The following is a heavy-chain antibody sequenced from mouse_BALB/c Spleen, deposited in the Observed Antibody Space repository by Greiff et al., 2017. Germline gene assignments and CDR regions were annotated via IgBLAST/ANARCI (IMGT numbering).Heavy chain of an antibody. D-gene: IGHD1-1*01. CDR2: IDPANGNT. CDR3: ASGSSYWYFDV. V-gene: IGHV14-3*02. J-gene: IGHJ1*01. Sequence: EVQGVESGAELVKPGASVKLSCTASGFNIKDTYMHWVKQRPEQGLEWIGRIDPANGNTKYDPKFQGKATITADTSSNTAYLQLSSLTSEDTAVYYCASGSSYWYFDVWGAGTTVTVSS. CDR1: GFNIKDTY.